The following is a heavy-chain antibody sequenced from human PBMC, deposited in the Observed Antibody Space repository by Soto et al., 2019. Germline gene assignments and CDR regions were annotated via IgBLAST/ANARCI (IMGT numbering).Heavy chain of an antibody. CDR3: AKGGGSGGSCYYFDY. D-gene: IGHD2-15*01. CDR1: GFTFTGYA. J-gene: IGHJ4*02. CDR2: ISGGGSSA. Sequence: EVQLLESGGDLVQPGGSLRLSCATASGFTFTGYAMSWVRQAPGQGLAWVSTISGGGSSAYYADSVKGRFTISRDNSKNTLYLRMNSLRAGDTAVYYCAKGGGSGGSCYYFDYWGQGALVTVSS. V-gene: IGHV3-23*01.